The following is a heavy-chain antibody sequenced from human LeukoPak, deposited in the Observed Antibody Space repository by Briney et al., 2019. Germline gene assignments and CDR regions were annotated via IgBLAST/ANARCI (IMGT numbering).Heavy chain of an antibody. CDR1: GVTLSNYA. J-gene: IGHJ4*02. D-gene: IGHD1-26*01. CDR3: AKELESWEIFEY. V-gene: IGHV3-23*01. Sequence: PGGSLRLSCVASGVTLSNYAMSWARQAPGKGLEWVSGISSSGSGGNTYYADSVKGRFTISRDSSRNTLFLHMNTLRAEDTAIYYCAKELESWEIFEYWGQGTLVTVSS. CDR2: ISSSGSGGNT.